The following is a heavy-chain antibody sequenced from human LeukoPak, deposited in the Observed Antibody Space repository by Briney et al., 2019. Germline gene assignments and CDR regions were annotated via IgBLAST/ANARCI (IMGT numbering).Heavy chain of an antibody. CDR3: AGNGGY. CDR1: GGSISSGSYY. V-gene: IGHV4-61*02. D-gene: IGHD2-8*01. CDR2: IYTSGST. J-gene: IGHJ4*02. Sequence: SETLSLTCTVSGGSISSGSYYWSWIRQPAGKGLEWIGRIYTSGSTNYNPSLKSRVTISVDTSKNQFSLKLSSVTAADTAVYYCAGNGGYWGQGTLVTVSS.